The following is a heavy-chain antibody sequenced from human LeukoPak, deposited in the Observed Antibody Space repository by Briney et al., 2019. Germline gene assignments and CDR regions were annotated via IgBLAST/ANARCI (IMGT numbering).Heavy chain of an antibody. D-gene: IGHD4-17*01. Sequence: ASVKVSCKVSGYTLTELSMHWVRQAPGKGLEWMGGFDPEDGETIYAQKFQGRVTMTEDTSTDTAYMELSSLRSEDTAVYYCATSTHNPNDYGDNRGAFDIWGQGTMVTVSS. V-gene: IGHV1-24*01. CDR1: GYTLTELS. J-gene: IGHJ3*02. CDR3: ATSTHNPNDYGDNRGAFDI. CDR2: FDPEDGET.